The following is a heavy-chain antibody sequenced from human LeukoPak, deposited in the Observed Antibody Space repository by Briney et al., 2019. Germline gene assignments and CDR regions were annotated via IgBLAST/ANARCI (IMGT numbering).Heavy chain of an antibody. CDR3: ARGWDNSGYYCDF. V-gene: IGHV3-48*03. Sequence: LAGGSLRLSCAASGFSFNNSEMYWVRQAPGKGLEWVSYISSTGYTIYYADSVKGRFSISRDNAKNSLFLQMNSLRVEDTAVYFCARGWDNSGYYCDFWGQGTLVTVSS. J-gene: IGHJ4*02. CDR1: GFSFNNSE. CDR2: ISSTGYTI. D-gene: IGHD6-19*01.